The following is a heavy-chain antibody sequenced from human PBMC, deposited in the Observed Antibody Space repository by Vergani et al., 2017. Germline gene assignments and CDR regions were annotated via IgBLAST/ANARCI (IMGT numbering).Heavy chain of an antibody. CDR3: ASSGRVRELLSFDP. J-gene: IGHJ5*02. Sequence: QVQLQESGPGLVKPSQTLSLTCTVSGGSISSGSYYWSWIRQPAGKGLEWIGRIYTSGSTNYNPSLKSRVTISVDTSKNQFSLKLSSVTAADTAVYYCASSGRVRELLSFDPWGQGTLVTVSS. CDR2: IYTSGST. D-gene: IGHD3-10*01. V-gene: IGHV4-61*02. CDR1: GGSISSGSYY.